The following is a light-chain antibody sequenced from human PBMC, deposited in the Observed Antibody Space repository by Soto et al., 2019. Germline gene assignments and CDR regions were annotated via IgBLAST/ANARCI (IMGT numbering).Light chain of an antibody. J-gene: IGKJ5*01. CDR3: QQYGSSQIT. CDR1: QSVSSY. V-gene: IGKV3-11*01. Sequence: EIVLTQSPATLSLSPGERATLSCRASQSVSSYLAWYQQKPGQAPRLLIYDASNRATGIPARFSGSGSETDFTLTITSLEPEDFAVYYCQQYGSSQITFGQGTRLEIK. CDR2: DAS.